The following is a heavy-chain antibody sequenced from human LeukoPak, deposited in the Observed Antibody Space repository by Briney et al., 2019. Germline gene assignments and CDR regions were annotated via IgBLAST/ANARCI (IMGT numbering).Heavy chain of an antibody. V-gene: IGHV3-30*02. CDR3: AKDQLRDTYYYDSSGFDY. D-gene: IGHD3-22*01. CDR2: IRYDGSNK. J-gene: IGHJ4*02. CDR1: GFTFSSYG. Sequence: GGSLRLSCAASGFTFSSYGMHWVRQAPGKGLEWVAFIRYDGSNKYYADSVKGRFTISRDNSKNTLYLQMNSLRAGDTALYYCAKDQLRDTYYYDSSGFDYWGQGTLVTVSS.